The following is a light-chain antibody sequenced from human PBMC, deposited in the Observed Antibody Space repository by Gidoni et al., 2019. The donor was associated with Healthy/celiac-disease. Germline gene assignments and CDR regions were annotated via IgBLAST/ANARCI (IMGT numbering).Light chain of an antibody. V-gene: IGKV1-17*01. CDR1: QAIRND. CDR3: LQHNSYSWT. J-gene: IGKJ1*01. CDR2: AAS. Sequence: DLQMTQSPSSLSASVGDRVTITCRASQAIRNDVGWYQQKPGKAPKRLIYAASSLQSGVPSRFSGSGSGTEFTLTLSSLQPEDFATYYCLQHNSYSWTFGQXTKVEIK.